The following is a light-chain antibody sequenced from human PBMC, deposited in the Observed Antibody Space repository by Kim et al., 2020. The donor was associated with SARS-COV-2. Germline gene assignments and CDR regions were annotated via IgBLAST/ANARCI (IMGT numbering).Light chain of an antibody. CDR2: RRN. J-gene: IGLJ2*01. CDR1: SNNVGDQG. V-gene: IGLV10-54*01. CDR3: SAWDSSLSAWV. Sequence: TATLTRTGNSNNVGDQGAAWLQQHQGHPPKLLSNRRNNRPSGISERFSASRSGDTASLTITGLQPEDEADYYCSAWDSSLSAWVFGGGTQLTVL.